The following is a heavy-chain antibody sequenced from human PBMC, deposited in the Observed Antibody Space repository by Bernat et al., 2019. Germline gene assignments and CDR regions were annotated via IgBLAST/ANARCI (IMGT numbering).Heavy chain of an antibody. D-gene: IGHD5-18*01. CDR3: ERVDTAMVGGFDP. V-gene: IGHV4-38-2*01. Sequence: QVQLQESGPGLVKPSETLSLTCAVSGYSISSGYYWGWIRQPPGKGLEWIGSIYHSGSTYYNPSLKSRVTISVDTSKNQSSLKLSSVTAADTAVYYCERVDTAMVGGFDPWGQGTLVTVSS. CDR2: IYHSGST. J-gene: IGHJ5*02. CDR1: GYSISSGYY.